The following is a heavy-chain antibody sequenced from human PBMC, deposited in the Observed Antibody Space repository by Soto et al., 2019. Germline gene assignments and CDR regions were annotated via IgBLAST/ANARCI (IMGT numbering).Heavy chain of an antibody. V-gene: IGHV2-5*02. CDR2: IYWDDDK. J-gene: IGHJ4*02. D-gene: IGHD2-2*01. Sequence: SGPTLVNPTQTLTLTCTFSGFSLSTSGVGVGWIRQPPGKALEWLALIYWDDDKRYSPSLKSRLTITKDTSKNQVVLTMTNMDPVDTATYYCAHARPIVVVPAAQYYFDYWGQGTLVTVSS. CDR1: GFSLSTSGVG. CDR3: AHARPIVVVPAAQYYFDY.